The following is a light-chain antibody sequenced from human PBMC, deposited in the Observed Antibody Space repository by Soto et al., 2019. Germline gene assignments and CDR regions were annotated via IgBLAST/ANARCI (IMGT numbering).Light chain of an antibody. CDR1: QSVSSY. Sequence: EIVLTQSPDTLSLSQGERATLSCRASQSVSSYLAWYQQKPGQAPRLLIYGASNRATGIPARFSGSGSGTDFTLTSSSLEPEDFAFYYCQHRGKWPRTFGQGTKLEIK. CDR2: GAS. J-gene: IGKJ2*01. CDR3: QHRGKWPRT. V-gene: IGKV3-11*01.